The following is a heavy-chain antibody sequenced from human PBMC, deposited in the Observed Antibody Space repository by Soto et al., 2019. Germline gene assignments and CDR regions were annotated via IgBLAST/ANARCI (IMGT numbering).Heavy chain of an antibody. D-gene: IGHD3-22*01. Sequence: WASVKVSCKAAGGTFSSYAISWVRQAPGQGLEWMGGIIPIFGTANYAQKFQGRVTITADESTSTAYMELSSLRSEDTAVYYCARDLGYYDSSGYRPFDYWGQGTLVTVSS. CDR1: GGTFSSYA. CDR3: ARDLGYYDSSGYRPFDY. CDR2: IIPIFGTA. J-gene: IGHJ4*02. V-gene: IGHV1-69*13.